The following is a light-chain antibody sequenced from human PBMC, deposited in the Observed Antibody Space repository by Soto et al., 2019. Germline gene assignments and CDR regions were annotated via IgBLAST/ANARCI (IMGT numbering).Light chain of an antibody. CDR2: AAS. V-gene: IGKV3-20*01. J-gene: IGKJ4*01. CDR3: QQYGYSAT. CDR1: QSVTSSY. Sequence: EIVFTQSPCTLSLSPFERSTLSCSSSQSVTSSYLAWYQQKPGQAPRLLIDAASSRATCIPDRFSGSGSGTDFTLTISRLEPEDFAVYYCQQYGYSATFGGGTKVDI.